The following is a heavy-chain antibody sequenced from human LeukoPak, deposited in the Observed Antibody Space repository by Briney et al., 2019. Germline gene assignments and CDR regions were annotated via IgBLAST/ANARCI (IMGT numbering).Heavy chain of an antibody. V-gene: IGHV3-23*01. CDR3: AKRGGYFDWSDAFDI. CDR2: ISGSGGST. Sequence: PGGSLRLSCAASGFTFSSYAMSWVRQAPGKGLEWVSAISGSGGSTYYADSVKGRFTISRDSSKNTLYLQMNSLRAEDTAVYYCAKRGGYFDWSDAFDIWGQGTMVTVSS. CDR1: GFTFSSYA. D-gene: IGHD3-9*01. J-gene: IGHJ3*02.